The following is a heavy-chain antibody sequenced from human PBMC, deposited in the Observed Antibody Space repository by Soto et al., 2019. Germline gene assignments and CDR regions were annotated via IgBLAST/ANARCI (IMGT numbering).Heavy chain of an antibody. CDR1: GFTLSNSG. CDR3: VKGGDSSGWYDY. Sequence: PGGSLRLSCAASGFTLSNSGLYWVRQAPGKGLEYVSAISRNGDSTYYADSVKGRFTISRDNSKNTLYLQMSSLLSEDAAVYYCVKGGDSSGWYDYWGQGTLVTVSS. D-gene: IGHD6-13*01. V-gene: IGHV3-64D*08. CDR2: ISRNGDST. J-gene: IGHJ4*02.